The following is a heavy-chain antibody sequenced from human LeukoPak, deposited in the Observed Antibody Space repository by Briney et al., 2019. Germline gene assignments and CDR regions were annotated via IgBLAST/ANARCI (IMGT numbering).Heavy chain of an antibody. CDR3: ARDQAAGSWSSDVFDV. CDR2: INPNSGGT. CDR1: GYTFTDYH. J-gene: IGHJ3*01. V-gene: IGHV1-2*02. D-gene: IGHD6-13*01. Sequence: ASVKVSCKASGYTFTDYHMHWVRQAPGQRPGWMGWINPNSGGTNFAQKFQGRVTMTRDMSISTAYMEVIRLRSDDTAVYYCARDQAAGSWSSDVFDVWGPGTMVTVSS.